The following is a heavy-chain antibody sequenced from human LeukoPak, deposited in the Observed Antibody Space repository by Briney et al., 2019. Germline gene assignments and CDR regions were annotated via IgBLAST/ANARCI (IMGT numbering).Heavy chain of an antibody. Sequence: PSETLSLTCTVSGGSISSYYWSWIRQPAGKGLEWIGRIYTSGSTNYNPSLKSRVTISVDTSKNQFSLKLSSVTAADTAVYYCARAYRRQADYLPQFDYWGQGTLVTVSS. CDR3: ARAYRRQADYLPQFDY. J-gene: IGHJ4*02. CDR1: GGSISSYY. V-gene: IGHV4-4*07. CDR2: IYTSGST. D-gene: IGHD2/OR15-2a*01.